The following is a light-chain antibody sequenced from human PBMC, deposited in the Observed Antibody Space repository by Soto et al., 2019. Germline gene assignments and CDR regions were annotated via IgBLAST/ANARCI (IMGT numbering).Light chain of an antibody. CDR1: SSDVGGYNY. CDR3: SSYTSSSTLV. J-gene: IGLJ1*01. Sequence: QSVFTRPAYVSGPPGKSLAFSCTGTSSDVGGYNYVSWYKQHPGKAPKLMIYEVSNRPSGVSNRFSGSKSGNAASLTISGLQAEDEADYYCSSYTSSSTLVFGNGTKVTVL. V-gene: IGLV2-14*01. CDR2: EVS.